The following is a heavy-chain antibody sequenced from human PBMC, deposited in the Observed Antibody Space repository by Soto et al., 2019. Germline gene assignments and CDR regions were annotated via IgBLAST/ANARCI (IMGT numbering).Heavy chain of an antibody. J-gene: IGHJ4*02. CDR3: ARTRYRIAAATQVGFDY. CDR1: GGSISSGGYY. Sequence: QVQLQESGPGLVKPSQTLSLTCTVSGGSISSGGYYWSWIRQHPGKGLEWIGYIYYSGSTYYNPSLKSRVTISVDTSKNQFSLKLSSVTAADTAVYYCARTRYRIAAATQVGFDYWGQGTLVTVSS. V-gene: IGHV4-31*03. CDR2: IYYSGST. D-gene: IGHD6-13*01.